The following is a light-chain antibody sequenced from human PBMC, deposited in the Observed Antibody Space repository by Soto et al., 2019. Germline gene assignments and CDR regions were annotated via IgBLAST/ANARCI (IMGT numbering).Light chain of an antibody. Sequence: QLVLTQSPSASASLGASVKLTCTPSSGHSSYAIAWHQQQPEKGPRYLMKLNSDGSHSKGDGIPDRFSGSSSGAERYLTISSLQSEDEADYYCQTWGTGSVVFGGGTKLTVL. J-gene: IGLJ2*01. CDR3: QTWGTGSVV. CDR1: SGHSSYA. V-gene: IGLV4-69*01. CDR2: LNSDGSH.